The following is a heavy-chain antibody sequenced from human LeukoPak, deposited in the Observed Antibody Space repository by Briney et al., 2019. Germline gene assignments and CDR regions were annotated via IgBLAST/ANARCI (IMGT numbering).Heavy chain of an antibody. CDR1: GGSISSHY. D-gene: IGHD1-7*01. Sequence: PSQTLSLTCTVSGGSISSHYWSWIRQPPGKGLEWIGYIYYSGSTNYNPSLKSRVTISVDTSKNQFSLKLSSVTAADTAVYYCARGVVENWNYASKWFDPWGQGTLVTVSS. J-gene: IGHJ5*02. CDR2: IYYSGST. CDR3: ARGVVENWNYASKWFDP. V-gene: IGHV4-59*11.